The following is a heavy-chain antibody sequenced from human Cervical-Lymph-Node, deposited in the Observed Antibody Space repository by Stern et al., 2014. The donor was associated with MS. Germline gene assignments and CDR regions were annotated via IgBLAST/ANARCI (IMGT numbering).Heavy chain of an antibody. V-gene: IGHV4-59*08. Sequence: QVQLVESGPGLVKPSETLSLTCTVSGGSTSSYYWSWIRQPPGKGLEWIGYISSSGGTKYTPSLKGRVTISVDPSKNQSALNLGSVTAADTAVYYCARGYTTSSGRPDYWGQGTLVTVSS. CDR1: GGSTSSYY. D-gene: IGHD6-6*01. J-gene: IGHJ4*02. CDR3: ARGYTTSSGRPDY. CDR2: ISSSGGT.